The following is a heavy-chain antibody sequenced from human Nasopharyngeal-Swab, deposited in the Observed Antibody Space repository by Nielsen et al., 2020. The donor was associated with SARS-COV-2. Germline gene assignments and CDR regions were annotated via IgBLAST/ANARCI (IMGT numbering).Heavy chain of an antibody. D-gene: IGHD4-17*01. J-gene: IGHJ2*01. Sequence: VRQAPGKGLEWVGVISYDGESNKYYADSVKGRFTISRDNSKNTLYLQMSSLRAEDTALYYCAKDTTEIWRYFDLWGRGTLVTVSS. CDR2: ISYDGESNK. V-gene: IGHV3-30*18. CDR3: AKDTTEIWRYFDL.